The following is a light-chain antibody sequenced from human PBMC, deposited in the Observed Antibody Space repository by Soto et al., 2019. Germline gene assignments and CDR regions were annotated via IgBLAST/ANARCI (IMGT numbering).Light chain of an antibody. V-gene: IGKV3-20*01. CDR3: QQYGRSPWT. Sequence: VLTKSLGTLSLSQGDRATLSCRASQSVSSSYLAWYQQKPGQAPGLLIYGASSRATGIPDRFSGSGSGTDFTLTISRLEPEDFAVYYCQQYGRSPWTFGQGTKVDI. J-gene: IGKJ1*01. CDR2: GAS. CDR1: QSVSSSY.